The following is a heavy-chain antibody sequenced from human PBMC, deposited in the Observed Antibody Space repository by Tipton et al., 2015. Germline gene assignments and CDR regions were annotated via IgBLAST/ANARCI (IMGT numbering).Heavy chain of an antibody. J-gene: IGHJ5*02. Sequence: TLSLTCTVSGASILSYYWNWIRLSPGKGLEWIGYIDDSGTTNYNPSLKSRVSMSVDTAKHQFFLKLHSMSAADTAVYDCARGVKRDSYGKGGWFVPWGQGTLVTVSS. V-gene: IGHV4-59*01. CDR1: GASILSYY. D-gene: IGHD5-18*01. CDR2: IDDSGTT. CDR3: ARGVKRDSYGKGGWFVP.